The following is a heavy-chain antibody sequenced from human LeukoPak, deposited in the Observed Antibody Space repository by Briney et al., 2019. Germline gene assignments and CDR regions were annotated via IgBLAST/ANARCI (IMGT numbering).Heavy chain of an antibody. J-gene: IGHJ6*02. D-gene: IGHD1-26*01. CDR2: ISYDGSNK. V-gene: IGHV3-30*18. Sequence: PGGSLRLSCAASGFTFSSYGMHWVRQAPGKGLEWVAVISYDGSNKYYADSVKGRFTISRDNSKNTLCLQMNSLRAEDTAVYYCAKDLDEVGGYYYYYGMDVWGQGTTVTVSS. CDR1: GFTFSSYG. CDR3: AKDLDEVGGYYYYYGMDV.